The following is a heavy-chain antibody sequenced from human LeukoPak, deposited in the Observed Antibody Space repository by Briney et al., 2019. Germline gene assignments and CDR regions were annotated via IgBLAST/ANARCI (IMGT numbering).Heavy chain of an antibody. V-gene: IGHV1-8*01. D-gene: IGHD3-3*01. J-gene: IGHJ1*01. Sequence: GASVKVSCKASGYTFSSYDINWVRQATGQGLEWMGWMNPNSGNTGYAQKFQGRLNMTRNTSIDTAYMELSSLRSDDTAVYYCARRVGSGWPVQHWVQGTLVTVSS. CDR2: MNPNSGNT. CDR3: ARRVGSGWPVQH. CDR1: GYTFSSYD.